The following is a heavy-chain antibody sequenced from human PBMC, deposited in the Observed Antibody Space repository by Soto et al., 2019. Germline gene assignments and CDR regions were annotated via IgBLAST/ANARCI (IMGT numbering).Heavy chain of an antibody. V-gene: IGHV3-53*04. D-gene: IGHD6-13*01. Sequence: GGSLRLSCAASGFTVSSNYMSWVRQAPGKGLEWVSVIYSGGSTYYADSVKGRFTISRHNSKNTLYLQMNSLRAEDTAVYYCARAGAAAVTSWYFDLWGRGTLVTVSS. CDR2: IYSGGST. J-gene: IGHJ2*01. CDR3: ARAGAAAVTSWYFDL. CDR1: GFTVSSNY.